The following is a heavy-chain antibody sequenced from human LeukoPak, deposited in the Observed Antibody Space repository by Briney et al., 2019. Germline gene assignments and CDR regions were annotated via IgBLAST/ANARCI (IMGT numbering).Heavy chain of an antibody. Sequence: SETLSLTCTVSGGSTSSGNYYWGWIRQPPGKGLEWIGSIYDSGSTYYDPSLKSRVTISLDRSKDQFSLKLSSVTAADTAVYYCARVLTGGYWYFDLWGRGTLVTVSS. V-gene: IGHV4-39*07. J-gene: IGHJ2*01. CDR3: ARVLTGGYWYFDL. D-gene: IGHD7-27*01. CDR1: GGSTSSGNYY. CDR2: IYDSGST.